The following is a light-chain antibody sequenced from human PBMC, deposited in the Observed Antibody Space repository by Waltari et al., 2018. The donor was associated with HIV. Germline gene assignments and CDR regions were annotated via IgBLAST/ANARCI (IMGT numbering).Light chain of an antibody. V-gene: IGLV3-1*01. CDR1: ELGDKY. Sequence: SYEVTQPPSVAVSPGQTATITCSGSELGDKYTCGYQQKPGQSPLLVIYQDNKRPPGIPERFSGSSSGHTATLTISGTLPMDEADYYCQAWGSTTSGVFGRGTRLTVL. J-gene: IGLJ3*02. CDR3: QAWGSTTSGV. CDR2: QDN.